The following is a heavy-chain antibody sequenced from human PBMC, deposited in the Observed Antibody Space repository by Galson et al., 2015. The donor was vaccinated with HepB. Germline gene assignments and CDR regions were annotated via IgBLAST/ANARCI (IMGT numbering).Heavy chain of an antibody. D-gene: IGHD3-16*01. CDR2: ISTYKGNT. J-gene: IGHJ5*02. CDR3: AKDGTLYYDYVWASYYDALNWFDL. CDR1: GYPFKSHG. V-gene: IGHV1-18*04. Sequence: SVKVSCKGSGYPFKSHGIHWVRQAPGQDLEGLGWISTYKGNTNYAQKFQGRGSMNADTATSTVYLDLNDLRPEDTATYFSAKDGTLYYDYVWASYYDALNWFDLWGQGTRVTVSS.